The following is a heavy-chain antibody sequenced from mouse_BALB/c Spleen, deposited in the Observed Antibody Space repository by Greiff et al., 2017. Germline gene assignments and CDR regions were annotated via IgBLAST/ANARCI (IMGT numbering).Heavy chain of an antibody. D-gene: IGHD2-10*02. Sequence: QVQLQQSGPGLVAPSQSLSITCTVSGFSLTGYGVNWVRQPPGKGLEWLGMIWGDGSTDYNSALNSRLSISKDNSKSQVFLKMNSLQTDDTARYYCARDMYGNYVGYAMDYWGQGTSVTVSS. V-gene: IGHV2-6-7*01. CDR1: GFSLTGYG. CDR3: ARDMYGNYVGYAMDY. J-gene: IGHJ4*01. CDR2: IWGDGST.